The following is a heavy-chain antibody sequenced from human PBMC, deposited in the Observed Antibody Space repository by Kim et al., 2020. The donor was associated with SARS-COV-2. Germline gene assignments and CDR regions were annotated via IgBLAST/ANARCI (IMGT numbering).Heavy chain of an antibody. Sequence: GGSLRLSCAASGFTFSSYWMSWVRQAPGKGLEWVANIKQDGSEKYYVDSVKGRFTISRDNAKNSLYLQMNSLRVEDTAVYYCASSLLGKHYYDSSGSGDVFDYWGQGTLVTVSS. CDR1: GFTFSSYW. V-gene: IGHV3-7*01. J-gene: IGHJ4*02. CDR3: ASSLLGKHYYDSSGSGDVFDY. D-gene: IGHD3-22*01. CDR2: IKQDGSEK.